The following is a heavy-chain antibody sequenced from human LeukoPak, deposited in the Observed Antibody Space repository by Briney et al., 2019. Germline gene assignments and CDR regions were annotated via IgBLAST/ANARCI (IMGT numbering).Heavy chain of an antibody. CDR2: IYSGGST. CDR1: GFTVSSNY. CDR3: AKDTRRYSGWYFFDH. J-gene: IGHJ4*02. D-gene: IGHD6-19*01. Sequence: TGGSLRLSCAASGFTVSSNYMSWVRQAPGKGLEWVSVIYSGGSTYYADSVKGRFTISRHNSRNTLYLQMNSLRVDDTAVYYCAKDTRRYSGWYFFDHWGQGTLVTVSS. V-gene: IGHV3-53*01.